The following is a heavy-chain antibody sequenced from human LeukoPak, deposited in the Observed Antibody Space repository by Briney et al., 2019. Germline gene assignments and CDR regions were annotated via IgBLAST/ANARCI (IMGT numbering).Heavy chain of an antibody. CDR2: ISGSGGST. V-gene: IGHV3-23*01. D-gene: IGHD3-10*01. CDR1: GFTFSSYA. CDR3: AKGDGSGSYGLFDY. J-gene: IGHJ4*02. Sequence: GGSLRLSCAASGFTFSSYAMSWVRQAPGKGLEWVSAISGSGGSTYYADSVKGRFTISRDNSKDTLYLQMNSLRVEDTAVYYCAKGDGSGSYGLFDYWGQGTLVTVSS.